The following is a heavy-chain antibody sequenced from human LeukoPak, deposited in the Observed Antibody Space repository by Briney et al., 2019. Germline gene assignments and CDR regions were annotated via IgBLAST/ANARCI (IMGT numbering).Heavy chain of an antibody. CDR2: INWNGGST. V-gene: IGHV3-20*04. D-gene: IGHD3-22*01. CDR1: GGSISSSPYY. Sequence: PSETLSLTCTVSGGSISSSPYYWGWIRQPPGKGLEWVSGINWNGGSTGYADSVKGRFTISRDNAKNSLYLQMNSLRAEDTALYYCARKLVVVITTDAFDIWGQGTMVTVSS. CDR3: ARKLVVVITTDAFDI. J-gene: IGHJ3*02.